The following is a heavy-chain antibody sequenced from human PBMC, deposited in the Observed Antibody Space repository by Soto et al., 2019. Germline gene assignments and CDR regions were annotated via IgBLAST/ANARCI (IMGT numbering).Heavy chain of an antibody. Sequence: GGSLRLSCAASGFTFSSYGMHWVRQAPGKGLEWVAVISYDGSNKYYADSVKGRFTISRDNSKNTLYLQMNSLRAEDTAVYYCAREPSYCSSTSCYENFDYWGQGTLVTVSS. CDR1: GFTFSSYG. V-gene: IGHV3-30*03. CDR2: ISYDGSNK. D-gene: IGHD2-2*01. J-gene: IGHJ4*02. CDR3: AREPSYCSSTSCYENFDY.